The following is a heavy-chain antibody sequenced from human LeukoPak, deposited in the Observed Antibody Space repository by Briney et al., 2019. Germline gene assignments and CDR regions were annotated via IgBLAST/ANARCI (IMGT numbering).Heavy chain of an antibody. V-gene: IGHV3-48*01. Sequence: GGSLRLSCAASGFTFSSYSMNWVRQAPGKGLEWVSYIRSSSSTIYYADSVKGRFTISTDNANNSLYLQMNSLRAEDTAVYYCARVKAWSGYYTPYYYYYYMDVWGKGTTVTVSS. CDR1: GFTFSSYS. CDR2: IRSSSSTI. J-gene: IGHJ6*03. CDR3: ARVKAWSGYYTPYYYYYYMDV. D-gene: IGHD3-3*01.